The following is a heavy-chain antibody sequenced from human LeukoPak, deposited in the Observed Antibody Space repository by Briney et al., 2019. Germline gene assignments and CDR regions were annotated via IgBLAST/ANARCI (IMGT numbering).Heavy chain of an antibody. J-gene: IGHJ4*02. CDR1: GFSLSAGGVG. Sequence: SGPTLVNPTQTLTLTCTFSGFSLSAGGVGVGWIRQPPGKALEWLTVIYWDDDKRYSPSLESRLTITKDTSKNQVVLTMTNMDPVDTATYYCAQLLPGTSDFDYWGQGILVTVSS. CDR3: AQLLPGTSDFDY. V-gene: IGHV2-5*02. CDR2: IYWDDDK. D-gene: IGHD6-13*01.